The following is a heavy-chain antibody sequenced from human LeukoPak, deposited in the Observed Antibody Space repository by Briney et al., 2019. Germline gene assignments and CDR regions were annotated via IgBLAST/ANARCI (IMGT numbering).Heavy chain of an antibody. V-gene: IGHV3-11*01. D-gene: IGHD3-22*01. CDR2: ISSSGSTI. Sequence: GGSLRLSCAASGFTFSDYSMSWIRQAPGKGLEWVSYISSSGSTIYYADSVKGRFTISRDNAKNTLYLQMNSLRAEDTAVYYCARNGPMRIVVVDAVDIWGQGTMVTVSS. CDR3: ARNGPMRIVVVDAVDI. CDR1: GFTFSDYS. J-gene: IGHJ3*02.